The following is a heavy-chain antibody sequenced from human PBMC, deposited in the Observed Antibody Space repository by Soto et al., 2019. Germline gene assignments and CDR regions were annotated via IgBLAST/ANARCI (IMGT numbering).Heavy chain of an antibody. CDR1: GFTFSNYP. CDR2: ISAGGDRT. Sequence: EVQVSESGGGLVQPGGSLRLSCATSGFTFSNYPMNWVRQAPWKGLEWVSGISAGGDRTYYADSVKGRFTIFRDNSKNSVSLRMNSLRVEDTAVYYCARRVWGQGTLVTVSS. V-gene: IGHV3-23*01. J-gene: IGHJ4*02. CDR3: ARRV.